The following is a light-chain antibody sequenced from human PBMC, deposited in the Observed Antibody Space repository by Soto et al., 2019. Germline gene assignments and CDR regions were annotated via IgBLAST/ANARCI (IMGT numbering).Light chain of an antibody. V-gene: IGLV2-14*01. CDR1: SNDIGTYDY. CDR3: SSFSANRLYV. Sequence: QSALTQPTSVSGSPGQSITISCTENSNDIGTYDYVCWYQQHPGKAPRLLIHGVRNRPPGISGRFSASKSGLTASLTISGLQAEAEADYYCSSFSANRLYVFGPGTKLTVL. J-gene: IGLJ1*01. CDR2: GVR.